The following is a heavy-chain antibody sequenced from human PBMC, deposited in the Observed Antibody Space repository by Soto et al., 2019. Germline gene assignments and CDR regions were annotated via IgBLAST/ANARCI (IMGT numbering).Heavy chain of an antibody. CDR2: IYYSGST. V-gene: IGHV4-59*01. D-gene: IGHD4-4*01. CDR1: GGSISSYY. CDR3: ARGYSKLPKIYYYYYMDV. Sequence: SETLSLTCTVSGGSISSYYWSWIRQPPGKGLEWIGYIYYSGSTNYNPSLKSRVTISVDTSKNQFSLKLSSVTAADTAVYYCARGYSKLPKIYYYYYMDVWGKGTTVTVSS. J-gene: IGHJ6*03.